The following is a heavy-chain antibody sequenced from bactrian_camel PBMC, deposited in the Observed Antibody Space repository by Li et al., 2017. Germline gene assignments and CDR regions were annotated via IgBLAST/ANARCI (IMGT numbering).Heavy chain of an antibody. CDR3: ATDRYGGSWFDSGGNY. J-gene: IGHJ4*01. D-gene: IGHD6*01. Sequence: VQLVESGGGLVQPGGSLRLSCSASGSTYWWMGWVRQTPGKGLEWVSTLKWDGTDTWYADFVQGRFTISRDNGKNTAYLQMNSLKSEDTALYFCATDRYGGSWFDSGGNYWGQGTQVTVS. V-gene: IGHV3S6*01. CDR1: GSTYWW. CDR2: LKWDGTDT.